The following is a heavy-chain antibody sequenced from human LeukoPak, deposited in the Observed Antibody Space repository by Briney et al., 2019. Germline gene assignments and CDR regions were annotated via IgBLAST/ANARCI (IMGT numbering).Heavy chain of an antibody. CDR3: ARDNSLQDMAWWFDP. D-gene: IGHD5-24*01. CDR2: INPSGSST. CDR1: GYAFTRHY. V-gene: IGHV1-46*01. J-gene: IGHJ5*02. Sequence: ASVKVSCKASGYAFTRHYMHWVRQAPGRGLEWMGLINPSGSSTIYAQKFQGRVTMTRDMSTSTDYMELSSLRSEDTAVYYCARDNSLQDMAWWFDPWGQGTLVIVSS.